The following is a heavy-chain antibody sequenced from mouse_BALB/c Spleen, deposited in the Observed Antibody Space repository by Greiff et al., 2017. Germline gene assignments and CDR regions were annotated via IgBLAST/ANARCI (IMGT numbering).Heavy chain of an antibody. Sequence: EVQLVESGGGLVQPGGSRKLSCAASGFTFSSFGMHWVRQAPEKGLEWVAYISSGSSTIYYADTVKGRFTISRDNPKNTLFLQMTSLRSEDTAMYYCAGGYEGYWYFDVWGAGTTVTVSS. V-gene: IGHV5-17*02. CDR3: AGGYEGYWYFDV. CDR1: GFTFSSFG. CDR2: ISSGSSTI. J-gene: IGHJ1*01. D-gene: IGHD2-14*01.